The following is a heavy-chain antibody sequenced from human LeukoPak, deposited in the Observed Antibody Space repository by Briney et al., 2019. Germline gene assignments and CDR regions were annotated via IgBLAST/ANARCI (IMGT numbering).Heavy chain of an antibody. CDR1: GFTFSSYS. Sequence: PGGSLRLSCAASGFTFSSYSMTWVRQAPGKGLEWVSYISSSSSTIYYADSVKGRFTISRDNAKNSLYLQMNSLRDEDTAVYYCARDDYLGIAVAGTPQHNGMDVWGQGTTVTVSS. V-gene: IGHV3-48*02. CDR2: ISSSSSTI. CDR3: ARDDYLGIAVAGTPQHNGMDV. J-gene: IGHJ6*02. D-gene: IGHD6-19*01.